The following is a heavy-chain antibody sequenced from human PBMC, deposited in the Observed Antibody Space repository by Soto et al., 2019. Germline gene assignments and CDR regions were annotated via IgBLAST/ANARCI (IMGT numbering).Heavy chain of an antibody. J-gene: IGHJ4*02. CDR3: ARDGSPGYYYDSSGYSDY. Sequence: LRLSCAASGFTFSSYWMHWVRQAPGKGLVWVSRINSDGSSTSYADSVKGRFTISRDNAKNTLYLQMNSLRAEDTAVYYCARDGSPGYYYDSSGYSDYWGQGTLVTVSS. D-gene: IGHD3-22*01. V-gene: IGHV3-74*01. CDR1: GFTFSSYW. CDR2: INSDGSST.